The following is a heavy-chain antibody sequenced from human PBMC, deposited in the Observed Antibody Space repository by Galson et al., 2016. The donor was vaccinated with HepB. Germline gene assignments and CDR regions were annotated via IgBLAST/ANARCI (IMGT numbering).Heavy chain of an antibody. Sequence: QSGAEVKKPGESLKISCKGSEYSFPNYWIGWVRQMPGKGLEWMGIIYPGDSDTRYSPSFQGQVTISADKSIRTAYLQWSSLKGSDTAMYYFARLGGGRIASRRRYSYYGMDVWGQGTTVTVSS. J-gene: IGHJ6*02. CDR3: ARLGGGRIASRRRYSYYGMDV. CDR2: IYPGDSDT. CDR1: EYSFPNYW. D-gene: IGHD6-6*01. V-gene: IGHV5-51*01.